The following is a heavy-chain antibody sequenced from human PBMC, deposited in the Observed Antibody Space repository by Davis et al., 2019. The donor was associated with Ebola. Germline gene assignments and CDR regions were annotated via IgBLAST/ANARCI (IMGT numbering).Heavy chain of an antibody. CDR1: GGSFSGYY. CDR2: INHSGST. CDR3: ARGILSYGMDV. Sequence: MPSETLSLTCAVYGGSFSGYYWSWIRQSPGKGLEWIGEINHSGSTNYNPSLKSRVTISVDTSKNQFSLKLSSVTAADTAVYYCARGILSYGMDVWGKGTTVTVSS. V-gene: IGHV4-34*01. D-gene: IGHD2-21*01. J-gene: IGHJ6*04.